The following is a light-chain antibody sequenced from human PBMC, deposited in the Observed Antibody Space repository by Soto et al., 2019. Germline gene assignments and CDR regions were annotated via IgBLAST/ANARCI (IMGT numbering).Light chain of an antibody. CDR3: QQYNNWPQWT. CDR1: QSISGR. Sequence: EIVMTQSPATLALSPGERATLSCRASQSISGRVAGYQHRPGQSARLLIYDAAIRATGIPARFSGSRSGTVFTLTTGRLQAEDVARSYCQQYNNWPQWTFCQGTKVDIK. V-gene: IGKV3-15*01. CDR2: DAA. J-gene: IGKJ1*01.